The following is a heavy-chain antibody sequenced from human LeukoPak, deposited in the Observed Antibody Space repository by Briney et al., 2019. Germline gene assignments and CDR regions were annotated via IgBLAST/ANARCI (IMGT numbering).Heavy chain of an antibody. Sequence: GGSLRLSCAASGFTFSSYGMHWVRQAPGKGLEWVAVISYDESNKYFADSVKGRFTISRDNPKNTLYLQMNSLRAEDTAVYYCARDFRSSGWTDYWGQGTLVTVSS. CDR2: ISYDESNK. J-gene: IGHJ4*02. CDR3: ARDFRSSGWTDY. CDR1: GFTFSSYG. D-gene: IGHD6-19*01. V-gene: IGHV3-30*03.